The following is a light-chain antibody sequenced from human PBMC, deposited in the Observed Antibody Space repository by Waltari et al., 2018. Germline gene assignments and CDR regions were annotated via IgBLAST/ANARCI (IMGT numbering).Light chain of an antibody. CDR3: QQYNNWPLT. CDR2: DAS. CDR1: QIVGSN. Sequence: EVVMTQSPATLSVSPGERATLSCRASQIVGSNLAWFQQKPGQAPMRLRYDASTRATDIPPRFSGSGSGTEFTLTISSLQSEDIAVYYCQQYNNWPLTFGGGTKVEIK. J-gene: IGKJ4*01. V-gene: IGKV3-15*01.